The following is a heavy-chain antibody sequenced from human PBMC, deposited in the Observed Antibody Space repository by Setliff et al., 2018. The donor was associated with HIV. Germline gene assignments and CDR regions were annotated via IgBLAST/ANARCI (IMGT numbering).Heavy chain of an antibody. CDR1: GAPFSGFH. Sequence: PSETLSLTCAVYGAPFSGFHWGWIRQPPGKGLEWIGEINHSGSTNYNPSLNSRVTISVDTSKNQFSLKVSSVTAADTAVYYCARVGTTVTTRETYKWFDPWGQGTLVTV. J-gene: IGHJ5*02. D-gene: IGHD4-17*01. CDR2: INHSGST. V-gene: IGHV4-34*01. CDR3: ARVGTTVTTRETYKWFDP.